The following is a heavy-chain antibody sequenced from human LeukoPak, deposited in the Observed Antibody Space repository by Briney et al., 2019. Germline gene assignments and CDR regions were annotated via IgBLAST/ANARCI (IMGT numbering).Heavy chain of an antibody. CDR2: IKREGSEK. Sequence: GGSLRLSCAASGFTFSSYWMSWVRQAPGKGLEWVANIKREGSEKCYVDSVRGRFTISRDNAKNSLYLQMNSLRAEDTAVYYCAREDSLYSSSWYTPGWFDPWGQGTLVTVSS. V-gene: IGHV3-7*04. J-gene: IGHJ5*02. D-gene: IGHD6-13*01. CDR1: GFTFSSYW. CDR3: AREDSLYSSSWYTPGWFDP.